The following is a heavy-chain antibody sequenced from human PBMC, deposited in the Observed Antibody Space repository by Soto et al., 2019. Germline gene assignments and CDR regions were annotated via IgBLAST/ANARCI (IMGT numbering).Heavy chain of an antibody. CDR1: GGTFSSYA. Sequence: QVQLVQSGAEVKKPGSSVKVSCKASGGTFSSYAISWVRQAPGQGLEWMGGIIPILGTANYAQKFQGRVTITADESTSTAYMELSSLRSEDTAVYYCARRRHCSSTSCSPYYYYGMDVWGQGTTVTVSS. CDR3: ARRRHCSSTSCSPYYYYGMDV. J-gene: IGHJ6*02. CDR2: IIPILGTA. D-gene: IGHD2-2*01. V-gene: IGHV1-69*01.